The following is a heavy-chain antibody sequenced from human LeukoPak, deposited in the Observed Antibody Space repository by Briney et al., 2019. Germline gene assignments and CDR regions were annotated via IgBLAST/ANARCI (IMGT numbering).Heavy chain of an antibody. V-gene: IGHV1-69*05. Sequence: ASVKVSCKASGGTFSSYAISWVRQAPGQGLEWMGGIIPIFGTANYAQEFQGRVTITTDESTSTAYMELSSLRSEDTAVYYCARDISTVTTLIIWGQGTLVTVSS. CDR2: IIPIFGTA. CDR3: ARDISTVTTLII. D-gene: IGHD4-17*01. J-gene: IGHJ4*02. CDR1: GGTFSSYA.